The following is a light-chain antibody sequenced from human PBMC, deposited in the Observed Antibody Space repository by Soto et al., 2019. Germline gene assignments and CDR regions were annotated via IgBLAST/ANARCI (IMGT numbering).Light chain of an antibody. CDR2: DAS. Sequence: IVLTQSPATLSCSPPERAALAFRASQSVSSYLAWYQQKPGQAPRLLIYDASNRATSIPARFSGSGSGTDFTFSSSSLKPEDFEVSYCQQRSNWPFTFRQATPLE. V-gene: IGKV3-11*01. J-gene: IGKJ5*01. CDR1: QSVSSY. CDR3: QQRSNWPFT.